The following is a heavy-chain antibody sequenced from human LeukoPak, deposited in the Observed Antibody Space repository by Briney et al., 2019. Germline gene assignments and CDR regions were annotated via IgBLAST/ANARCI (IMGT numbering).Heavy chain of an antibody. V-gene: IGHV1-69*04. CDR2: IIPILGIA. Sequence: ASVKVSCKASGGTFSSYAISWVRQAPGQGLEWMGRIIPILGIANYAQKFQGRVTITADKSTSTAYMELSSLRSEDTAVYYCASSDCSGGSCYLGGWFDPWGQGTLVTVSS. J-gene: IGHJ5*02. CDR1: GGTFSSYA. D-gene: IGHD2-15*01. CDR3: ASSDCSGGSCYLGGWFDP.